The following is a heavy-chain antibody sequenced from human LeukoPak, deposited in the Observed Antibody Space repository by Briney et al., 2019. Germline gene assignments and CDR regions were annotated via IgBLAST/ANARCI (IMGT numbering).Heavy chain of an antibody. CDR2: IYTSGST. Sequence: SETLSLTCTVSGGSISSYYWSWIRQPAGKGLEWIGRIYTSGSTNYNPSLKSRVTMSVDTSKNQFSLKLSSVTAADTAVYYCARVGIAAVGTHYYYVDVWGKGTTVTVSS. D-gene: IGHD6-13*01. CDR1: GGSISSYY. CDR3: ARVGIAAVGTHYYYVDV. J-gene: IGHJ6*03. V-gene: IGHV4-4*07.